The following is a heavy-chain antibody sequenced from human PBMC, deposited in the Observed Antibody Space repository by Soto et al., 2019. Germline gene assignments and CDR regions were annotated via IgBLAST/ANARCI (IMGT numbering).Heavy chain of an antibody. J-gene: IGHJ5*02. CDR1: GFKFSRFG. Sequence: QVQLVESGGGVVQPGRSLRLSCAASGFKFSRFGMHWVRQGPGKGLEWVSFISYDGGRTEYVDSMKGRFTISRDNSKNTLFLQMRSLRAEDTAVYFCAREVRANLDDFGDYEWFDPWGQGTEVTVS. CDR2: ISYDGGRT. CDR3: AREVRANLDDFGDYEWFDP. D-gene: IGHD4-17*01. V-gene: IGHV3-30*03.